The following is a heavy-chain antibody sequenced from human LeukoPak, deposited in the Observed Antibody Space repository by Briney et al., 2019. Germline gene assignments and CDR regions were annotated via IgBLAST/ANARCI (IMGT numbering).Heavy chain of an antibody. V-gene: IGHV1-2*02. Sequence: ASVKVSCKASGYTFTGYYMHWVRQAPGQGLEWMGWINPNSGGTNYAQKFQGRVTMTRDTSISTAYMELSRLRSDDTAVYYCAREGACSGGSCYSGGPFDYWGQGTLVTVSS. CDR2: INPNSGGT. J-gene: IGHJ4*02. CDR1: GYTFTGYY. D-gene: IGHD2-15*01. CDR3: AREGACSGGSCYSGGPFDY.